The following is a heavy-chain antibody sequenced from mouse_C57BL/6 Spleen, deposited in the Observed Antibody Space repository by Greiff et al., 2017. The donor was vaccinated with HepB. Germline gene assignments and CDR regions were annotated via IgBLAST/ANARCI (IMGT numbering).Heavy chain of an antibody. J-gene: IGHJ3*01. CDR1: GFSLTSYG. D-gene: IGHD3-2*02. V-gene: IGHV2-2*01. CDR3: ARNSAQATAY. CDR2: IWSGGST. Sequence: QVQLQQSGPGLVQPSQSLSITCTVSGFSLTSYGVHWVRQSPGKGLEWLGVIWSGGSTDYNAALISRLSISKDNSKSQVFFKMNSLQADDTAIYYCARNSAQATAYWGQGTLVTVSA.